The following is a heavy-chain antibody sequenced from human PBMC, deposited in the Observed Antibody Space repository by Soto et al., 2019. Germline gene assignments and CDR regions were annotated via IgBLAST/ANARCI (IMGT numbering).Heavy chain of an antibody. CDR3: ASNWDDYGDYQKRDDAFDI. CDR1: GGSVSSKSYY. V-gene: IGHV4-39*01. J-gene: IGHJ3*02. Sequence: SETLSLTCTVSGGSVSSKSYYWGWIRQPPGKGLEWIGSIFYGGSTSYNPSLKSRVTIYVDTSKNQFSLKLSSVTAADTAVYYCASNWDDYGDYQKRDDAFDIWGQGTMVTVSS. CDR2: IFYGGST. D-gene: IGHD4-17*01.